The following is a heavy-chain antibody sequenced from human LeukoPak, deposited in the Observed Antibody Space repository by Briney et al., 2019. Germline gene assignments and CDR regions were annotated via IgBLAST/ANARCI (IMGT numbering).Heavy chain of an antibody. D-gene: IGHD1-7*01. CDR3: ARSNWNSIDY. CDR1: GGSISSGGYY. Sequence: SQTLSLTCTVSGGSISSGGYYWSWIRQPPGKGLEWIGYIYHSGSTYYNPSLKSRVTISVDTSKNQFSLKLSSVTAADTAVYYCARSNWNSIDYWGQGTLVTVSS. J-gene: IGHJ4*02. CDR2: IYHSGST. V-gene: IGHV4-30-2*02.